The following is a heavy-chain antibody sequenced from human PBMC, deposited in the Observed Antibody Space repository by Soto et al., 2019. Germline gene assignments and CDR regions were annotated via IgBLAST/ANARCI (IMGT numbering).Heavy chain of an antibody. D-gene: IGHD2-8*01. CDR2: ISGGGDGT. J-gene: IGHJ3*01. Sequence: EVQLLESGGGLVRPGGSLRLSCAASGFTCYNYAMNWVRQSPGKGLEWVSTISGGGDGTYYADSVKGRFTISRDTSRNTVYLQMNSLRAEDTAVYYCAKKGLGSLATYCTTGDCHYAFDVWGPGTLVTVSS. CDR1: GFTCYNYA. CDR3: AKKGLGSLATYCTTGDCHYAFDV. V-gene: IGHV3-23*01.